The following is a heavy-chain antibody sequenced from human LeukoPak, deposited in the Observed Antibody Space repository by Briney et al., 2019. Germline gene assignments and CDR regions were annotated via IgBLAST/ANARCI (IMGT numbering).Heavy chain of an antibody. Sequence: ASVKVSYKASGYTFTSYDINWVRQATGQGLEWMGWMNPNSGNTGYAQKFQGRVTITRNTSISTAYMELSSLRSEDTAVYYCARGQGIAARTYYYYMDVWGKGTTVTVSS. CDR2: MNPNSGNT. CDR3: ARGQGIAARTYYYYMDV. CDR1: GYTFTSYD. D-gene: IGHD6-6*01. V-gene: IGHV1-8*03. J-gene: IGHJ6*03.